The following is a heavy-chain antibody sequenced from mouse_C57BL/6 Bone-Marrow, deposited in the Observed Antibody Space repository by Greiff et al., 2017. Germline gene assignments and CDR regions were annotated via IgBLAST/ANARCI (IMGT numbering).Heavy chain of an antibody. J-gene: IGHJ4*01. CDR1: GYSITSDY. D-gene: IGHD2-12*01. CDR3: ARWDYSPLYAMDY. Sequence: EVMLVESGPGLAKPSQTLSLTCSVTGYSITSDYWNWIRKFPGNKLEYMGYISYSGSTYYNPSLKSPISITRDTSKNQYYLQLNSVTTEDTATYYCARWDYSPLYAMDYWGQGTSVTVSS. V-gene: IGHV3-8*01. CDR2: ISYSGST.